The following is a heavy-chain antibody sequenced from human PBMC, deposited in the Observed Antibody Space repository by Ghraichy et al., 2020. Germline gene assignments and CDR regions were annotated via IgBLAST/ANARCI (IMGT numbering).Heavy chain of an antibody. CDR3: AREIDQLRYFDS. J-gene: IGHJ4*02. Sequence: SETLSLTCAVSGDSIISNNWWCWLRQPPGKGLEWIGEIFHSGSTNYNPSLKSRITISLDKSKNQFSLKMTSVTAADTAVYYCAREIDQLRYFDSWGQGTLVTLSP. V-gene: IGHV4-4*02. CDR1: GDSIISNNW. CDR2: IFHSGST. D-gene: IGHD2-2*01.